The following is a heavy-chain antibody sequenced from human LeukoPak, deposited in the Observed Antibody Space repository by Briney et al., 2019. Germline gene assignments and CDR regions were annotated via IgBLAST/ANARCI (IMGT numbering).Heavy chain of an antibody. D-gene: IGHD2-15*01. Sequence: ASVKVTCKASGFTFTSDYYLHWVRQAPGQGLEWMGYFNPHKGYTSSPQKFQIRITMTSDTSISAGFMVLGSLISDDTAIYYCIRVGSDLLSNNFDCWGQGTLVTVSS. J-gene: IGHJ4*02. V-gene: IGHV1-2*02. CDR2: FNPHKGYT. CDR3: IRVGSDLLSNNFDC. CDR1: GFTFTSDYY.